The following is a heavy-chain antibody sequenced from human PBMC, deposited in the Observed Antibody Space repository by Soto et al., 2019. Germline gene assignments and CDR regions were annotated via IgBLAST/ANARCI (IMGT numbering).Heavy chain of an antibody. CDR1: GGTFRNYG. D-gene: IGHD3-22*01. V-gene: IGHV1-69*01. Sequence: QVQLVQSGAEVKKPGSSVRVSCKASGGTFRNYGISWVRQAPGQGREWVGGVIPIFGRAKYAQRFQGRVTITADESTSTAYLELSSLRSEDTAVYYCARDGTLLDSNSYYYLYWGQCTLVTVSS. J-gene: IGHJ1*01. CDR3: ARDGTLLDSNSYYYLY. CDR2: VIPIFGRA.